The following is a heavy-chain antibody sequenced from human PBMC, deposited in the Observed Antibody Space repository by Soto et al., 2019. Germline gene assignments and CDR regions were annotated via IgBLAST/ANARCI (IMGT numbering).Heavy chain of an antibody. J-gene: IGHJ5*02. CDR1: GGSMSSFY. CDR2: IYPTGIT. V-gene: IGHV4-4*07. D-gene: IGHD2-15*01. CDR3: ARDRGGGWPDP. Sequence: SETLSLTCVVSGGSMSSFYWSWIRQSADKGLEWIGRIYPTGITNYNPSLKSRVIMSIDTSKKQFSLKVRSVTAADTARYYCARDRGGGWPDPWGQGALVTVSS.